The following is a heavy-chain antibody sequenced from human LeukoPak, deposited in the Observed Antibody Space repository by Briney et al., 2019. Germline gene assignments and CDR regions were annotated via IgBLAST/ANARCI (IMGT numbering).Heavy chain of an antibody. Sequence: GESLKISCKGSGYTFRTYWIAWVRQMPGKGLEWTGIINPGDSDTRYSPSFQGQVTISADESTTTAYLQWSSLKASDTAMYYCARHRAAGGSYYYGADVWGQGTTVTVSS. J-gene: IGHJ6*02. CDR1: GYTFRTYW. V-gene: IGHV5-51*01. CDR3: ARHRAAGGSYYYGADV. CDR2: INPGDSDT. D-gene: IGHD6-13*01.